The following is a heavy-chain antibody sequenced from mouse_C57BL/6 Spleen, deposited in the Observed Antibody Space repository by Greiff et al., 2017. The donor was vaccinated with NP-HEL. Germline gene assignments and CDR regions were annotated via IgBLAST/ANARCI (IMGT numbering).Heavy chain of an antibody. CDR1: GFSLTSYG. Sequence: QVQLQQSGPGLVQPSQSLSITCTVSGFSLTSYGVHWVRQSPGKGLEWLGVIWSGGSTDYNAAFISRLSISKDNSKSQVFFKMNSLQADDTAIYYCARGDYARGDYWGQGTSVTVSS. J-gene: IGHJ4*01. V-gene: IGHV2-2*01. CDR2: IWSGGST. D-gene: IGHD1-1*01. CDR3: ARGDYARGDY.